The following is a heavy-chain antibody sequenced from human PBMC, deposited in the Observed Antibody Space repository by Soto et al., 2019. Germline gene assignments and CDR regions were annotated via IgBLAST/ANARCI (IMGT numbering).Heavy chain of an antibody. V-gene: IGHV3-23*01. Sequence: GGSLRLSCAASGSPFSSSSMTLVRQAPGKGLECVSAISGSGSVTYYTSSVRGRFTISRDNSRNTLYLQMNNLRAEDTAVYYCSRNTSGRQGSTLDIWGQGTMVTVSS. CDR3: SRNTSGRQGSTLDI. CDR1: GSPFSSSS. CDR2: ISGSGSVT. D-gene: IGHD6-19*01. J-gene: IGHJ3*02.